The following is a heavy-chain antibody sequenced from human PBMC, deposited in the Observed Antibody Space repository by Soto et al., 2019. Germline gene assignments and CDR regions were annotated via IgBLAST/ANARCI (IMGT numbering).Heavy chain of an antibody. D-gene: IGHD6-19*01. Sequence: SETLSLTCAVYGGSFSGYYWSWIRQPPGKGLEWIGEINHSGSTNYNPSLKSRVTISVDASKNQFSLKLSSVTAADTAVYYCARGVTYSSGWRPIRGGMDVWGQGTTVTVSS. J-gene: IGHJ6*02. CDR2: INHSGST. V-gene: IGHV4-34*01. CDR3: ARGVTYSSGWRPIRGGMDV. CDR1: GGSFSGYY.